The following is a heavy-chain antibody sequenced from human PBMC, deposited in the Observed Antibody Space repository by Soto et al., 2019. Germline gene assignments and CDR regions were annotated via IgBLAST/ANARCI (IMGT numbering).Heavy chain of an antibody. Sequence: GESLKISCKGSGYSFTSYWIGWVRQMPGKGLEWMGIIYPGDSDTRYSPSFQGQVTISADKSISTAYLQWSSLKASDTAMYYCARTSAAGKYYSGMDVWGQGTTVTVS. J-gene: IGHJ6*02. D-gene: IGHD6-13*01. V-gene: IGHV5-51*01. CDR2: IYPGDSDT. CDR3: ARTSAAGKYYSGMDV. CDR1: GYSFTSYW.